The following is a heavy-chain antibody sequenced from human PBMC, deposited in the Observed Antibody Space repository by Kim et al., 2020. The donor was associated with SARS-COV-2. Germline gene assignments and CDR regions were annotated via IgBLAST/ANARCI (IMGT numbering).Heavy chain of an antibody. CDR1: GLTFDNYA. Sequence: GGSLRLSCVASGLTFDNYAMSWVRQAPGKGLEWVSYTSGGGAKTFYADSVKGRFTISRDNSKETLYLQMNSLRAEDTAVYFCAKCYHSYDNDAFDLWGQGTIVTVSS. D-gene: IGHD3-16*01. J-gene: IGHJ3*01. CDR3: AKCYHSYDNDAFDL. CDR2: TSGGGAKT. V-gene: IGHV3-23*01.